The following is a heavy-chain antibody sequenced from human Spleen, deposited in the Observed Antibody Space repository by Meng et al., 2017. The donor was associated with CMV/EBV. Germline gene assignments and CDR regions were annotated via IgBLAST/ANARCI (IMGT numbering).Heavy chain of an antibody. D-gene: IGHD4-17*01. Sequence: VLRQCACPGLGQPSCTLYRTCTAAVGQFLDSAWSGMRVAAWKGLEWMGRIYTRGGTNYNASLKSRVTMSVATSKNQCSMKRSSVTAANTAVYYCAREDGEPTRTLDYWGQGTLVTVSS. CDR3: AREDGEPTRTLDY. J-gene: IGHJ4*02. CDR2: IYTRGGT. CDR1: VGQFLDSA. V-gene: IGHV4-4*07.